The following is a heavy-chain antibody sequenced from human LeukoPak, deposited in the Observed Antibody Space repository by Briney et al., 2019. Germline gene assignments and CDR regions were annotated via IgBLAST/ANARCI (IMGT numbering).Heavy chain of an antibody. Sequence: GGSLRLSCAASGFTFSSYSMNWVRQAPGKGLEWVSSIGGSSSSIYYADSVKGRFTISRDNSKNMLYLQMNSLRAEDTAVYYCAKWKYSNSGIDDYWGQGTLVTVSS. CDR2: IGGSSSSI. D-gene: IGHD6-6*01. CDR3: AKWKYSNSGIDDY. V-gene: IGHV3-21*04. CDR1: GFTFSSYS. J-gene: IGHJ4*02.